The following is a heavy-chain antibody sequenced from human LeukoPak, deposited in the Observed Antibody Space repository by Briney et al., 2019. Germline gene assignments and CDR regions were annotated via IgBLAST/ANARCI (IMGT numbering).Heavy chain of an antibody. CDR1: GYTFTSYD. J-gene: IGHJ5*02. V-gene: IGHV1-8*01. Sequence: ASVKVSCKASGYTFTSYDINWVRQATGQGLKWMGWMNPNSGNTGYAQKFQGRVTMTRNTSISTAYMEPSSLRSEDTAVYYCASLVRGQFCSGGSCGNWFDPWGQGTLVTVSS. CDR3: ASLVRGQFCSGGSCGNWFDP. CDR2: MNPNSGNT. D-gene: IGHD2-15*01.